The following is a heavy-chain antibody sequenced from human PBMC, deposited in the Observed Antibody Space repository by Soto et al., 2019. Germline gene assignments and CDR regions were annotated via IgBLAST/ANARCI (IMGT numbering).Heavy chain of an antibody. V-gene: IGHV4-4*07. J-gene: IGHJ4*02. CDR3: AREGDDRHFFFDS. CDR1: GRSMISYY. D-gene: IGHD3-3*02. Sequence: QLQESGPGLVKPSETLSLTCNVSGRSMISYYWIWIRQPAGKGLEWIGRIYTCGNTNYNPSLKSRVTMSVDPSKSQFSLSLTSVTAADTAVYYCAREGDDRHFFFDSWGQGTLVTVSS. CDR2: IYTCGNT.